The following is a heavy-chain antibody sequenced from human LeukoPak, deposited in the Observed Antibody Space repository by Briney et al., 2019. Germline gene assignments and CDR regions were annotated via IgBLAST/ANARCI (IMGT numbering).Heavy chain of an antibody. Sequence: SETLSLTCTVSGGSISSYYWSWIRQPAGKGLEWIGRIYTSGSTNYNPSLKSRVTMSVDTSKNQFSLKLSSVTAADKAVYYCARGRRDGYNWYYFDYWGQGTLVTVSS. V-gene: IGHV4-4*07. D-gene: IGHD5-24*01. J-gene: IGHJ4*02. CDR1: GGSISSYY. CDR3: ARGRRDGYNWYYFDY. CDR2: IYTSGST.